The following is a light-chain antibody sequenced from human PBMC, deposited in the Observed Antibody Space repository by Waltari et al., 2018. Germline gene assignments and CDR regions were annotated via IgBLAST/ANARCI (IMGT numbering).Light chain of an antibody. CDR2: EVT. CDR1: SSDVGTYNL. CDR3: SSYAGSGTWV. V-gene: IGLV2-23*02. Sequence: QSALTQPASVSGSPGQSITISCTGTSSDVGTYNLVSWYQQHPGKAPKLIIYEVTKRPSGVSNRFSGSKSGNTASLTISGLQAEDEADYYCSSYAGSGTWVFGGGTKLTVL. J-gene: IGLJ3*02.